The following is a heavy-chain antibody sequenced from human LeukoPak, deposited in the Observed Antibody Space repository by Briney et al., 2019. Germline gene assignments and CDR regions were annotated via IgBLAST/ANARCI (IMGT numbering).Heavy chain of an antibody. V-gene: IGHV3-30*02. CDR1: GFTFSSSG. J-gene: IGHJ4*02. Sequence: GGSLRLSCAASGFTFSSSGMHWVRQAPGKGLEWVAFIRYDGSSKYYADCVKGRFTISRDNSKNTVYLQMNSLRAEDTAVFYCAESATKYCSSTSCYMDHWGQGTLLIVSS. CDR3: AESATKYCSSTSCYMDH. CDR2: IRYDGSSK. D-gene: IGHD2-2*02.